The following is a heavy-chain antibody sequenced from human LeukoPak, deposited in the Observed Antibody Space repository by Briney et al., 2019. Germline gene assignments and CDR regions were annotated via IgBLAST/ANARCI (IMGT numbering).Heavy chain of an antibody. CDR1: GYSISSGYY. D-gene: IGHD3-9*01. J-gene: IGHJ4*02. V-gene: IGHV4-38-2*02. CDR3: AREEGYFDWSSDY. CDR2: IYHSGGT. Sequence: SETLSLTCTVSGYSISSGYYWGWIRQPPGKGLEWIGRIYHSGGTYYNPSLKSRVTISVDTSKNQFSLKLSSVTAADTAVYYCAREEGYFDWSSDYWGQGTLVTVSS.